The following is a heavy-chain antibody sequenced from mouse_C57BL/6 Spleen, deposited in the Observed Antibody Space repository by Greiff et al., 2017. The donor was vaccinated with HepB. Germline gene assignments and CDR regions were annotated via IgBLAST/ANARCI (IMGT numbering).Heavy chain of an antibody. Sequence: QVQLKQPGAELVKPGASVKLSCKASGYTFTSYWMQWVKQRPGQGLEWIGEIDPSDSYTNYNQKFKGKATLTVDTSSSTAYMQLSSLTSEDSAVYYCASHYGSSHYAMDYWGQGTSVTVSS. CDR1: GYTFTSYW. CDR3: ASHYGSSHYAMDY. D-gene: IGHD1-1*01. J-gene: IGHJ4*01. CDR2: IDPSDSYT. V-gene: IGHV1-50*01.